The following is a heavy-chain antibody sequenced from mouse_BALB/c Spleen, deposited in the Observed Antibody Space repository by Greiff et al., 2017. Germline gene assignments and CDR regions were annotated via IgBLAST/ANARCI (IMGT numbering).Heavy chain of an antibody. V-gene: IGHV3-8*02. Sequence: DVKLVESGPSLVKPSQTLSLTCSVTGDSITSGYWNWIRKFPGNKLEYMGYMSYSGSTYYNPSLKSRISITRDTSKNQYYLQLNSVTTEDTATYYCARSSTMITVYYFDYWGQGTTLTVSS. CDR1: GDSITSGY. D-gene: IGHD2-4*01. CDR3: ARSSTMITVYYFDY. CDR2: MSYSGST. J-gene: IGHJ2*01.